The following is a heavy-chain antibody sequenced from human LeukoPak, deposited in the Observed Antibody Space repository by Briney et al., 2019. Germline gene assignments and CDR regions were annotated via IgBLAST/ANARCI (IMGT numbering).Heavy chain of an antibody. V-gene: IGHV3-53*01. CDR3: AKDSNGPAF. CDR2: IYSSGGT. D-gene: IGHD6-19*01. Sequence: PGGSLRLSCEASGFIVSDSYMSWVRQAPGRGLEWVSVIYSSGGTFYSESVKGRFTISRDYSKNTLYLQMNSLRADDTAVYYCAKDSNGPAFWGQGTLVTVSS. J-gene: IGHJ4*02. CDR1: GFIVSDSY.